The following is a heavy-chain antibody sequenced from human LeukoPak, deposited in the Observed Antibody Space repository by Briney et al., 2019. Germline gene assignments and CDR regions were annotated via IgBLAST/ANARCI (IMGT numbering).Heavy chain of an antibody. J-gene: IGHJ4*02. CDR1: GGSISSSSYY. D-gene: IGHD2-21*01. Sequence: SETLSLTCTVSGGSISSSSYYWGWIRQPPGKGLEWIGSIYYSGSTYYNPSLKSRVTISVDTSKNQFSLKLSSVTAADTAVYYCARVANFGLSAAFDYWGQGTLVTVSS. CDR2: IYYSGST. CDR3: ARVANFGLSAAFDY. V-gene: IGHV4-39*01.